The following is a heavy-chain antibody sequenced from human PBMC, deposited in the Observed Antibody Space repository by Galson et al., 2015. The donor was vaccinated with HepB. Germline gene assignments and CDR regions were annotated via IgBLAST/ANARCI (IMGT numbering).Heavy chain of an antibody. D-gene: IGHD2-2*03. CDR2: IYYSGST. J-gene: IGHJ4*02. V-gene: IGHV4-39*01. CDR1: GDAISSRSHY. Sequence: SETLSLTCTVSGDAISSRSHYWGWIRQPPGKGLEWIGSIYYSGSTSYNSSLKSRVSMSLDTSKRQFFLKVSSVTAADTAVYYCVRHLNWIDWGQGSLVTVSS. CDR3: VRHLNWID.